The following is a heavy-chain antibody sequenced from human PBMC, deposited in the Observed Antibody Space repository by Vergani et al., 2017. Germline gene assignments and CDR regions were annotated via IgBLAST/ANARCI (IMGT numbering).Heavy chain of an antibody. CDR2: ISGSGGST. V-gene: IGHV3-23*01. J-gene: IGHJ6*02. CDR1: GFTFSSYA. CDR3: AKDCLGYYYGMDV. Sequence: EVQLLESGGGLVQPGGSLRLSCAASGFTFSSYAMSWVRQAPGKGLEWVSAISGSGGSTYYADSVKGRFTISRDNSKNTLYLQTNSLRAEDTAVYYCAKDCLGYYYGMDVWGQGTTVTVSS. D-gene: IGHD2-21*01.